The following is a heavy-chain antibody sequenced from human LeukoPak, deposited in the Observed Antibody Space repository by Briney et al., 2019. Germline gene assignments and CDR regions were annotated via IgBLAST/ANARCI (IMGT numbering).Heavy chain of an antibody. V-gene: IGHV3-30*18. CDR2: ISYDGSNK. CDR1: GFTFSSYG. D-gene: IGHD6-13*01. J-gene: IGHJ4*02. CDR3: AKDVADSSSWYGYFDY. Sequence: GRSLRLSCAASGFTFSSYGMHWVRQAPGKGLEWVAVISYDGSNKYYADSVKGRFTISRDNSKNTLYLQMNSLRAEDTAVYYCAKDVADSSSWYGYFDYWGQGTLVTVSS.